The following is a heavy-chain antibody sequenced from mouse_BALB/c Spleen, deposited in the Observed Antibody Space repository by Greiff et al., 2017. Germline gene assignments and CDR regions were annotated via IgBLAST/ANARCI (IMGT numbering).Heavy chain of an antibody. J-gene: IGHJ3*01. CDR3: AREGEYGNFAWFAY. CDR1: GFTFSSYG. D-gene: IGHD2-10*02. CDR2: INSNGGST. V-gene: IGHV5-6-3*01. Sequence: EVQGVESGGGLVQPGGSLKLSCAASGFTFSSYGMSWVRQTPDKRLELVATINSNGGSTYYPDSVKGRFTISRDNAKNTLYLQMSSLKSEDTAMYYCAREGEYGNFAWFAYWGQGTLVTVSA.